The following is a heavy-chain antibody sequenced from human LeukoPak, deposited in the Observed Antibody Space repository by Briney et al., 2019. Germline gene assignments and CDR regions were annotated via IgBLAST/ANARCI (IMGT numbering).Heavy chain of an antibody. CDR2: IYHSGST. J-gene: IGHJ6*04. CDR1: GYSISSGYY. CDR3: ARERNYDFWSGSQGPMDV. Sequence: SETLSLTCAVSGYSISSGYYWGWIRQPPGKGLEWIGSIYHSGSTYYNPSLKRRATISVDTAKNQFSLKLSSVTAADTAVYYCARERNYDFWSGSQGPMDVWGKGTTVTVSS. V-gene: IGHV4-38-2*02. D-gene: IGHD3-3*01.